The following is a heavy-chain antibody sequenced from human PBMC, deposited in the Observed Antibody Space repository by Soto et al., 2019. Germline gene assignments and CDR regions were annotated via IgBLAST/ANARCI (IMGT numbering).Heavy chain of an antibody. D-gene: IGHD2-2*01. CDR3: ARAGHEYQLLFNWFDP. CDR2: IYYSGST. J-gene: IGHJ5*02. CDR1: GGSISSYY. Sequence: PSETLSLTCTVSGGSISSYYWSWIRQPPGKGLEWIGYIYYSGSTNYNPSLKSRVTISVDTSKNQFSLKLSSVTAADTAVYYCARAGHEYQLLFNWFDPWGQGTLVTVSS. V-gene: IGHV4-59*01.